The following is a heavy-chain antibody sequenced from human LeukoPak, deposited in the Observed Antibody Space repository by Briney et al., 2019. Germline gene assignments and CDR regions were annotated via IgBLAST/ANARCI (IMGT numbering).Heavy chain of an antibody. V-gene: IGHV4-4*07. CDR2: VYTRERT. CDR3: ARDLFRTGTPQERWFDP. Sequence: SETLSLTCTVSGGSISSYYWSWIRQPAAKGLERIGRVYTRERTNYKPSLTSRVTMSVDTHKNQFALNLSSVTAADTAVYYCARDLFRTGTPQERWFDPWGQGTLVTVSS. CDR1: GGSISSYY. J-gene: IGHJ5*02. D-gene: IGHD3/OR15-3a*01.